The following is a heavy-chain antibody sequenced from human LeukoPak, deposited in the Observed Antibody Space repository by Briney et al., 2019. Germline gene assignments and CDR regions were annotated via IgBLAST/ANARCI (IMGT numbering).Heavy chain of an antibody. V-gene: IGHV1-18*01. D-gene: IGHD3/OR15-3a*01. CDR2: ISAYSGST. J-gene: IGHJ4*02. Sequence: ASMKVSCKASGYTFLTSVISWVRQAPGQGLECMGWISAYSGSTSYAHKLQGRVTMTTDTSTSTAYMELGSLTSDDSAVYYCARMRDSNAGNYFDYWGQGTLVTVSS. CDR3: ARMRDSNAGNYFDY. CDR1: GYTFLTSV.